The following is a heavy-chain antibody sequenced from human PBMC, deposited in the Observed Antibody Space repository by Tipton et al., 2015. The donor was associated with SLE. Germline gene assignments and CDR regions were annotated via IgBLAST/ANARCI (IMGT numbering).Heavy chain of an antibody. J-gene: IGHJ4*02. CDR2: VNHSGST. V-gene: IGHV4-34*01. Sequence: TLSLTCAVYGGSFSDYFWTWIRQSPGKGLEWIGDVNHSGSTDYHPSLKSRVTMSVDTSKNQFSLKLTSVTAADTALYYCAGCTIFGVVRGSFDSWGQGTLVTVS. CDR3: AGCTIFGVVRGSFDS. D-gene: IGHD3-3*01. CDR1: GGSFSDYF.